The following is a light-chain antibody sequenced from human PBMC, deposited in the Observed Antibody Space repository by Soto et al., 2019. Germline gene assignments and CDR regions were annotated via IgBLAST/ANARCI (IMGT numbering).Light chain of an antibody. Sequence: QSALTQPASVSGSPGQSIAISCTGSSSDVGGYNYVSWYQHHPGKAPKLMIYDVTNRPSGVSDRFSGSKSGNTASLTISGLQAEDEADYYSCSYTSSGNYVFGTGTKLTVL. CDR3: CSYTSSGNYV. CDR2: DVT. V-gene: IGLV2-14*03. J-gene: IGLJ1*01. CDR1: SSDVGGYNY.